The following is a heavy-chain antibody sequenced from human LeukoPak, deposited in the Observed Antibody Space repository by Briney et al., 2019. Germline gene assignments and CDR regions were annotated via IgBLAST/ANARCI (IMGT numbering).Heavy chain of an antibody. D-gene: IGHD6-13*01. CDR1: GFTFSSYA. Sequence: GGSLRLSCAASGFTFSSYAMHWVRQAPGKGLEWVAVISYDGSNKYYADSVKGRFTISRDNSKNTLYLQMNSLRADDTAVYYCALQRTLWQQLLDYWGQGTLVTVSS. V-gene: IGHV3-30*04. CDR3: ALQRTLWQQLLDY. J-gene: IGHJ4*02. CDR2: ISYDGSNK.